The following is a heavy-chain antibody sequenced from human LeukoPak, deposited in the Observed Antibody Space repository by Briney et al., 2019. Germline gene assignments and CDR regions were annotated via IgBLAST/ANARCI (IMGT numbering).Heavy chain of an antibody. CDR1: GGSISSSGYY. CDR2: IYYSGST. Sequence: PSQTLSLTCAVSGGSISSSGYYWSWIRQPPGKGLEWIGYIYYSGSTNYNPSLKSRVTISVDTPKNQFSLKLSSVTAADTAVYYYALGYCSGGSCYGFDYWGQGTLVTVSS. J-gene: IGHJ4*02. V-gene: IGHV4-61*08. CDR3: ALGYCSGGSCYGFDY. D-gene: IGHD2-15*01.